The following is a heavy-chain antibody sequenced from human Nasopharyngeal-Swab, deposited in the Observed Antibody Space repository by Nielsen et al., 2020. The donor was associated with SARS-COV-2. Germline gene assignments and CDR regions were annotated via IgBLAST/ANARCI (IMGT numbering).Heavy chain of an antibody. D-gene: IGHD2/OR15-2a*01. CDR2: IGQDGGGK. CDR3: VRDRGYYTFTD. J-gene: IGHJ4*02. V-gene: IGHV3-7*01. CDR1: GFTYW. Sequence: GEPLKISCAASGFTYWMNWVRQAPGKGLEWVGNIGQDGGGKKYVDSVKGRFTISRDNANNLLYLQMNSLRAEDTAVYYCVRDRGYYTFTDWGQGTLVTVSS.